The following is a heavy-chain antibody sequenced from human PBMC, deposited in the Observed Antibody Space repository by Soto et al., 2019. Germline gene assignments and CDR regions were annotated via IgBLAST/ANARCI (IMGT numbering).Heavy chain of an antibody. CDR2: VSASGLNT. Sequence: EVPLLESGGKLVQPGGSLTLSCAASGFTFSTYAMAWVRQAPGKGLEWVSGVSASGLNTDYADPVKGRFYISIDNSKSPVSLHMNSLRAEDTALCYCAKGRPRRTSGYVFEYWGQGTPVTVSS. CDR3: AKGRPRRTSGYVFEY. CDR1: GFTFSTYA. V-gene: IGHV3-23*01. J-gene: IGHJ4*02. D-gene: IGHD5-18*01.